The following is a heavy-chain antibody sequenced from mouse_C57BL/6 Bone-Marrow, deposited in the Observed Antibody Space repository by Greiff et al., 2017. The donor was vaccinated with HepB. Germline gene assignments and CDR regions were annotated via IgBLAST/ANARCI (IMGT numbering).Heavy chain of an antibody. J-gene: IGHJ3*01. CDR1: GYTFTSYW. CDR3: ARGGVKGWVAY. CDR2: IHPNSGST. V-gene: IGHV1-64*01. Sequence: QVQLQQPGAELVKPGASVKLSCKASGYTFTSYWMHWVKQRPGQGLEWIGMIHPNSGSTNYNEKFKSKATLTVDKSSSTAYMQLSSLTSEDSAVYYCARGGVKGWVAYWGQGTLVTVSA. D-gene: IGHD2-2*01.